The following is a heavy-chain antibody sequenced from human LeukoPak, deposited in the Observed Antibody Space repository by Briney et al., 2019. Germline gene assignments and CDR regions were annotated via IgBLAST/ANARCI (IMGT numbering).Heavy chain of an antibody. J-gene: IGHJ6*02. CDR3: ARETGCGGDCYTFVSGYYYYGMDV. CDR2: ISSSSSYI. V-gene: IGHV3-21*01. CDR1: GFTFSSYS. D-gene: IGHD2-21*02. Sequence: GGSLRLSCAASGFTFSSYSMNWVRQAPGKGLEWVSSISSSSSYIYYADSVKGRFTISGDNAKNSLYLQMNSLRAEDTAVYYCARETGCGGDCYTFVSGYYYYGMDVWGQGTTVTVSS.